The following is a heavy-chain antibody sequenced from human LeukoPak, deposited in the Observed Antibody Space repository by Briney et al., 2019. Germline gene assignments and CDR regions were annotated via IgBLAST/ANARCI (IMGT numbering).Heavy chain of an antibody. CDR1: GGSFSGYY. CDR2: INHSGST. Sequence: SETLSLTCAVYGGSFSGYYWSWIRQPPGKGLEWIGEINHSGSTNYNPSLKSRVTISVDRSKNQFSLKLSSVIVADTAVYYCARRYCSGIICYYFDYWGQGTLVTVSS. D-gene: IGHD2-15*01. CDR3: ARRYCSGIICYYFDY. J-gene: IGHJ4*02. V-gene: IGHV4-34*01.